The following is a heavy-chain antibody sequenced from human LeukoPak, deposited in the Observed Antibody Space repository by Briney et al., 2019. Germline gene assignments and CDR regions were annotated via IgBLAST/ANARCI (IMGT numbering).Heavy chain of an antibody. Sequence: QPGGSLRLSCAASGFIVRNYYLSWVRQAPGKGLEWVSYISSSSSTIYYADSVKGRFTISRDNAKNSLYLQMNSLRAEDTAVYYCARDGLVGSWYIYWGQGTLVTVSS. V-gene: IGHV3-48*01. CDR2: ISSSSSTI. CDR3: ARDGLVGSWYIY. CDR1: GFIVRNYY. J-gene: IGHJ4*02. D-gene: IGHD6-13*01.